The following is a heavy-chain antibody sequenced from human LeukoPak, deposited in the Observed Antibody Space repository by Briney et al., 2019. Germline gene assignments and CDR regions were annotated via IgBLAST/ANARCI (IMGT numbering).Heavy chain of an antibody. CDR1: GGTFSSYA. CDR2: FIPIFGIA. CDR3: ARDTPYGSGPMGV. Sequence: ASVKLSCTASGGTFSSYAISWVRQAPGQGLEWMGRFIPIFGIANYAQKFQGRVTITADKSTSTAYMELSSLGSEDTAVYYCARDTPYGSGPMGVWGKGTTVAVSS. V-gene: IGHV1-69*04. D-gene: IGHD3-10*01. J-gene: IGHJ6*04.